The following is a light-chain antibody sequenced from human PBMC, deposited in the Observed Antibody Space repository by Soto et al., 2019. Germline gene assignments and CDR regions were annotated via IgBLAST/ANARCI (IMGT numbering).Light chain of an antibody. Sequence: QSVLTQPPSVSAAPGQKVTISCSGSISNIGSNDVSWYQQLPGTAPKVLIYDNDKRPSGIPDRFSGSKSGTSATLGITGLQTGDEADYYCGTWDSSLSVGVFGGGTNLTVL. V-gene: IGLV1-51*01. CDR1: ISNIGSND. J-gene: IGLJ3*02. CDR3: GTWDSSLSVGV. CDR2: DND.